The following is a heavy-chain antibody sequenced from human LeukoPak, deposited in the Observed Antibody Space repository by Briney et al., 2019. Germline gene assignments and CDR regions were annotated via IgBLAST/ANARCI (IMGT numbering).Heavy chain of an antibody. Sequence: PSETLSLTCTVSGGSISSYYWSWIRQPPGKGLEWTGYIYYSGSTNYNPSLKSRVTISVDTSKNQFSLKLCSVTAADTAVYYCARAHVYYDSSGYVDYWGQGTLVTVSS. CDR1: GGSISSYY. J-gene: IGHJ4*02. CDR2: IYYSGST. V-gene: IGHV4-59*01. CDR3: ARAHVYYDSSGYVDY. D-gene: IGHD3-22*01.